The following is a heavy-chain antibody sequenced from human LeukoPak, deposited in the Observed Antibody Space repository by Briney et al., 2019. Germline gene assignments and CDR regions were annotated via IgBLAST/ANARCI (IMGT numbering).Heavy chain of an antibody. CDR3: ASVYDSSGDYPF. J-gene: IGHJ4*02. V-gene: IGHV4-34*01. Sequence: SETLSLTCAVYGVSFSGYYWSWIRQPPGKGLEWIGEINHSGSTNYNPSLKSRVTISVDTSKNQFSPKLSSVTAANTAVYYCASVYDSSGDYPFWGQGTLVTVSS. D-gene: IGHD3-22*01. CDR1: GVSFSGYY. CDR2: INHSGST.